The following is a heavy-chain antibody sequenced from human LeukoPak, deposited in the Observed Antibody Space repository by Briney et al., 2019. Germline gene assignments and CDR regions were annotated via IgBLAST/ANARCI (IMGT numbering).Heavy chain of an antibody. CDR1: GYSFKDYF. CDR2: INPHSGGT. D-gene: IGHD2-2*01. CDR3: ASGRTDIVVVPATLRNYYFDY. Sequence: ASVKVSCKASGYSFKDYFIYWVRQAPGQGLEWMGWINPHSGGTNSAQKFRGRLSMTRDSSISTAYMELSSLRSEDTAVYYCASGRTDIVVVPATLRNYYFDYWGQGTLVTVSS. J-gene: IGHJ4*02. V-gene: IGHV1-2*02.